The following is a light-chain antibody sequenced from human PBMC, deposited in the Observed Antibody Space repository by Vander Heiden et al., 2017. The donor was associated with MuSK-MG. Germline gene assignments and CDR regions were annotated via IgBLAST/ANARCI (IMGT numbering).Light chain of an antibody. CDR1: QSVLYSSNNKNY. CDR3: QQYSSTPFT. V-gene: IGKV4-1*01. J-gene: IGKJ3*01. CDR2: WAS. Sequence: DIVMTQSPDSLAVSLGERATVNCKSSQSVLYSSNNKNYLAWYQQKPGQPPKLLIYWASTRESGVPDRFSASGSGTDFTLTISSLQAEDVAVYYCQQYSSTPFTFGTGTKVDIQ.